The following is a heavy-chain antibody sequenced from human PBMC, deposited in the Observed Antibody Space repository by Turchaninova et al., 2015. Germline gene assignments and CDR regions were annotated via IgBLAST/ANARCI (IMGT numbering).Heavy chain of an antibody. D-gene: IGHD6-6*01. V-gene: IGHV3-30*18. CDR2: ISYDGSKK. J-gene: IGHJ4*02. Sequence: VQLVESGGGVVQPGRSLRLSCAASGFTFSSYGMHWVRQAPGKGLEWVAVISYDGSKKYYAHSMKGRFTISRDNSKNTLSLQMNSLRAEDTAVYYWAKFSSSSSDFDYWGQGTLVPVSS. CDR1: GFTFSSYG. CDR3: AKFSSSSSDFDY.